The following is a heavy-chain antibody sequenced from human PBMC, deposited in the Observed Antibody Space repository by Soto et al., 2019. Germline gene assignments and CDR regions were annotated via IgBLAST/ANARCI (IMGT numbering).Heavy chain of an antibody. CDR2: IIPIFGTA. D-gene: IGHD3-22*01. V-gene: IGHV1-69*01. CDR3: ERDQDDSRGYYYRYFDY. J-gene: IGHJ4*02. CDR1: GGTFSSYA. Sequence: QVQLVQSGAEVKKPGSSVKVSCKASGGTFSSYAISWVRQATGQGLEWMGGIIPIFGTANYAQKFQGRVTITADDATSTAYMDLSSLRSEDTGVYYGERDQDDSRGYYYRYFDYWGQGTVVTVSS.